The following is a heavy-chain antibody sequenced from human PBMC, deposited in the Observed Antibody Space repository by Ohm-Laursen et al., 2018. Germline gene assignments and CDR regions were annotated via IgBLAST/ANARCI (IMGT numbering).Heavy chain of an antibody. CDR2: ITWNSGTI. CDR1: GFTFGDYA. Sequence: SLRLSCTASGFTFGDYAMHWVRQAPGKGLEWVSGITWNSGTITYADSVKGRFTISRDNAKNSLYLQMNSLRAEDTALYYCAKMVGAWDFFDYWGQGTLVTASS. D-gene: IGHD1-26*01. CDR3: AKMVGAWDFFDY. J-gene: IGHJ4*02. V-gene: IGHV3-9*01.